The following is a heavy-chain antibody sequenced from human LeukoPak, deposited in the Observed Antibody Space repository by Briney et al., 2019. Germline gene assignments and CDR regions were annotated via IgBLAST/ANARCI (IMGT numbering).Heavy chain of an antibody. CDR1: GFTFSSYS. Sequence: PGGSLRLSCAASGFTFSSYSMNWVRQAPGKGLEWVSSISSSSSYIYYADSVKGRFTISRDNAKNSLYLQMNSLRAEDTAVYYCARVVVPAAMPDWFDPWGQGTLVTVSS. D-gene: IGHD2-2*01. CDR2: ISSSSSYI. J-gene: IGHJ5*02. CDR3: ARVVVPAAMPDWFDP. V-gene: IGHV3-21*01.